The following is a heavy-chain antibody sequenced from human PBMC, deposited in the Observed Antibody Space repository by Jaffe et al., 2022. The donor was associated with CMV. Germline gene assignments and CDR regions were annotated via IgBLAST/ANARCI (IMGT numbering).Heavy chain of an antibody. CDR3: ARDSHSHCSSTSCYYYYGMDV. V-gene: IGHV4-31*03. D-gene: IGHD2-2*01. CDR2: IYYSGST. J-gene: IGHJ6*02. Sequence: QVQLQESGPGLVKPSQTLSLTCTVSGGSISSGGYYWSWIRQHPGKGLEWIGYIYYSGSTYYNPSLKSRVTISVDTSKNQFSLKLSSVTAADTAVYYCARDSHSHCSSTSCYYYYGMDVWGQGTTVTVSS. CDR1: GGSISSGGYY.